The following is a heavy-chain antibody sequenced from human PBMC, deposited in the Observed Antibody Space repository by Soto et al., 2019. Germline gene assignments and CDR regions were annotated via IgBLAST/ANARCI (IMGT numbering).Heavy chain of an antibody. CDR1: GFTFSDYY. V-gene: IGHV3-11*06. CDR3: ARAARGYIVDTIRENDAFDI. Sequence: QVQLLESGGGLVKPGGSLRLSCAASGFTFSDYYMSWIRQAPGKGLEWVSYISSSSSYTNYADSVKGRFTISRDNAKNSLYLQMNSLRAEDTAVYYCARAARGYIVDTIRENDAFDIWGQGTMVTVSS. D-gene: IGHD5-12*01. J-gene: IGHJ3*02. CDR2: ISSSSSYT.